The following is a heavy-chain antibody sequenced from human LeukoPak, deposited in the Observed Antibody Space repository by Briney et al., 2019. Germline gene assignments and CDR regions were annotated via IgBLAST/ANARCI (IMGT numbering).Heavy chain of an antibody. CDR3: ARAAPQYSSSWYGPFDY. V-gene: IGHV1-69*05. CDR2: IIPIFGTA. CDR1: GGTFSSYA. J-gene: IGHJ4*02. Sequence: SVKVSCKASGGTFSSYAISWVRQAPGQGLEWMGRIIPIFGTANYAQKFQGRVTITTDESTSTAYMELSSLRSEDPAVYYCARAAPQYSSSWYGPFDYWGQGTLVTVSS. D-gene: IGHD6-13*01.